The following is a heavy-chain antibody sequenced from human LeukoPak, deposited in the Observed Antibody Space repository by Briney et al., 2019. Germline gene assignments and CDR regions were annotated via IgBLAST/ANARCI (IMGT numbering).Heavy chain of an antibody. CDR2: MNPNSGNT. CDR1: GYTFTNYD. CDR3: ARGTGSWLRLTRWFDP. Sequence: GASVTVSCKASGYTFTNYDINWVRQAAGQGVEGMGWMNPNSGNTDYAQKFQGRVTMTRNTSISTAYMELSSLVSEDTAVYYCARGTGSWLRLTRWFDPWGQGTLVTVSS. D-gene: IGHD5-12*01. J-gene: IGHJ5*02. V-gene: IGHV1-8*01.